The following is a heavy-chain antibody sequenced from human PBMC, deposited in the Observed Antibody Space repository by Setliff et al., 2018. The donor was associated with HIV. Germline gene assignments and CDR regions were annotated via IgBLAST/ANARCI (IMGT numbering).Heavy chain of an antibody. CDR3: ARLGTSGWYSYFDY. CDR2: VYYSGSI. V-gene: IGHV4-39*01. D-gene: IGHD6-19*01. J-gene: IGHJ4*02. Sequence: PSETLSLTCSVSGDSFSSGTYYWGWIRQPPGKGLEWIGCVYYSGSIDYNPSLRSRVTISMDTAKGQFSLKLTSVTAADTSIYHCARLGTSGWYSYFDYWGQGILVTVSS. CDR1: GDSFSSGTYY.